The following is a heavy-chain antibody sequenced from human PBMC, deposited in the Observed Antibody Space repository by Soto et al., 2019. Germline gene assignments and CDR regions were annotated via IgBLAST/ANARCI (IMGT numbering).Heavy chain of an antibody. CDR1: DLTFTYAC. J-gene: IGHJ4*02. D-gene: IGHD3-16*02. CDR3: TSLYYGH. CDR2: IKSKTDGGTT. V-gene: IGHV3-15*07. Sequence: XGSLRLSCAASDLTFTYACMSWVRQAPGKGLEWVGRIKSKTDGGTTDYAAPVKGRFTISRDESQNTLYLQMNSLKTEDTAVYYCTSLYYGHWGQGTLVTVSS.